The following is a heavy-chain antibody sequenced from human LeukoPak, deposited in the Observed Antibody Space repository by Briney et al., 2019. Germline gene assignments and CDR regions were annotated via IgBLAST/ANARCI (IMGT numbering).Heavy chain of an antibody. CDR1: GGTFSSYA. CDR3: AAGQTPRYYYDSSGN. Sequence: SVKVSCKASGGTFSSYAISWVRQAPGQGLEWMGRIIPIFGIANYAQKFQGRVTITADKSTSTAYMELSSLRSEDTAVYYCAAGQTPRYYYDSSGNWGQGTLVTVSS. CDR2: IIPIFGIA. D-gene: IGHD3-22*01. V-gene: IGHV1-69*04. J-gene: IGHJ4*02.